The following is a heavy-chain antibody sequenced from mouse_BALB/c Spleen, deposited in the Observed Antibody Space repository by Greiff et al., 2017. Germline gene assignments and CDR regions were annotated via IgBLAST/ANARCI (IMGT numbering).Heavy chain of an antibody. CDR3: ARDYGDPFYAMDY. CDR2: ISSGGGST. D-gene: IGHD2-4*01. CDR1: GFAFSSYD. V-gene: IGHV5-12-1*01. Sequence: EVKLVESGGGLVKPGGSLKLSCAASGFAFSSYDMSWVRQTPEKRLEWVAYISSGGGSTYYPDTVKGRFTISRDNAKNTLYLQMSSLKSEDTAMYYCARDYGDPFYAMDYWGQGTSVTVSS. J-gene: IGHJ4*01.